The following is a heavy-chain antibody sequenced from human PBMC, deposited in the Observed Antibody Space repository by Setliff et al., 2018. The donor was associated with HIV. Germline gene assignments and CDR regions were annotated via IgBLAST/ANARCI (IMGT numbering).Heavy chain of an antibody. D-gene: IGHD6-19*01. CDR3: VSRTVVAGRGLPPDS. V-gene: IGHV1-69*10. CDR1: GGTFSSSA. Sequence: SVKVSCKASGGTFSSSAISWVRQAPGQGVEWMGGIIPILSRTNYAQKFQGRVTITADTSTSTAYLELSRLRSEDTALFYCVSRTVVAGRGLPPDSWGQGTLVTV. CDR2: IIPILSRT. J-gene: IGHJ4*02.